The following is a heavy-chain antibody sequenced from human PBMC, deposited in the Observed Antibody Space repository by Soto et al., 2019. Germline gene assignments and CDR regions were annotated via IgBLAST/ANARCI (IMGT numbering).Heavy chain of an antibody. J-gene: IGHJ4*02. CDR3: ARGKGIGWYESSDY. CDR1: GFTVSISY. V-gene: IGHV3-53*01. CDR2: IYRDGST. Sequence: EVQLVESGGGLIQPGESLRLSCAASGFTVSISYMSWVRQALGKGLEWVSTIYRDGSTYYADSVEGRFTISRDNSKNTLYLQMNSLRAEDTATYYCARGKGIGWYESSDYWGQGTLVTVSS. D-gene: IGHD6-19*01.